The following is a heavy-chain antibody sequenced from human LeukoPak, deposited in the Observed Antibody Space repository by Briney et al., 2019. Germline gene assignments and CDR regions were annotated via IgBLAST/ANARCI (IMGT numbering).Heavy chain of an antibody. D-gene: IGHD3-9*01. V-gene: IGHV3-21*01. CDR1: GFTFSSYS. CDR2: ISSSSSYI. Sequence: PGGSLRLSCAASGFTFSSYSMNWVRQAPGKGLEWVSSISSSSSYIYYADSVKGRFTISRDNAKNSLYLQMNSLRAEDTAVYYCARGLLRYFDWSSRGYAFDIWGQGTMVTVSP. CDR3: ARGLLRYFDWSSRGYAFDI. J-gene: IGHJ3*02.